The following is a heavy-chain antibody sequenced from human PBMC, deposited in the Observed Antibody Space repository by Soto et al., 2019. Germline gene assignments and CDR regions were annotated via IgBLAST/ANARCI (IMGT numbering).Heavy chain of an antibody. CDR3: VRDKAGDYTLGAFDI. J-gene: IGHJ3*02. CDR2: ISVNGGGP. CDR1: GFTFSSHA. D-gene: IGHD4-17*01. Sequence: GGSLRLSCAASGFTFSSHAMSWVRQAPGKGLEWVSAISVNGGGPYYAESVKGRFTVSRDDSKNTLYLQMNSLRADDTAVYYCVRDKAGDYTLGAFDIWGQGTMVTVSS. V-gene: IGHV3-23*01.